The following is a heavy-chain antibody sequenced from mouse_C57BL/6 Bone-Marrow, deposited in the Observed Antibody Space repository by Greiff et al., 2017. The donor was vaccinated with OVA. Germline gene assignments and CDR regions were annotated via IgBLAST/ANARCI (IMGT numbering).Heavy chain of an antibody. D-gene: IGHD2-10*01. J-gene: IGHJ4*01. CDR1: GYTFTSYG. CDR2: IYPRSGNT. Sequence: QVQLKESGAELARPGASVKLSCKASGYTFTSYGISWVKQRTGQGLEWIGEIYPRSGNTYYNEKFKGKATLTADKSSSTAYMELRSLTSEDSAVYLCAREGGLLSLYYYAMDYWGQGTSVTVSS. CDR3: AREGGLLSLYYYAMDY. V-gene: IGHV1-81*01.